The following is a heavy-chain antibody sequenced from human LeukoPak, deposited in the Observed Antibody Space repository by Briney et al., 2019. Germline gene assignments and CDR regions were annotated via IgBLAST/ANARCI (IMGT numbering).Heavy chain of an antibody. CDR2: IYYDGSS. Sequence: SETVSLTCTVSGGSISSSSYYWGWIRQPPGKGLEWIGTIYYDGSSYYNPSLKSRVTISVDTSKNQFSLRLRSVTAADTAVYHCARRYCSGGSCPFDPWGQGTLVTVSS. CDR3: ARRYCSGGSCPFDP. CDR1: GGSISSSSYY. V-gene: IGHV4-39*01. J-gene: IGHJ5*02. D-gene: IGHD2-15*01.